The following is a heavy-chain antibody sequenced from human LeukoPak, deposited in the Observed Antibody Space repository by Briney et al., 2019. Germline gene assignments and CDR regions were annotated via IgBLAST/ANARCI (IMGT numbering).Heavy chain of an antibody. V-gene: IGHV1-69*06. CDR2: LIPIFGTA. CDR3: ARTRSSSSSWYGQFDY. J-gene: IGHJ4*02. Sequence: SVKVSCKASGGTFSSYAISWVRQAPGQGREWMGGLIPIFGTANYVQKFQGRVTIIAAKSTSTAYMELSRLRSADTAVYYCARTRSSSSSWYGQFDYWGQVTLVTVSS. D-gene: IGHD6-13*01. CDR1: GGTFSSYA.